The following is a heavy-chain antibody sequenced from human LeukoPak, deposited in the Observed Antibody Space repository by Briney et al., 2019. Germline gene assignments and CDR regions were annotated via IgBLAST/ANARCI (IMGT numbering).Heavy chain of an antibody. D-gene: IGHD1-7*01. Sequence: PGGSLRLSCAASGFTFSSYSMNWVRQAPGKGLEWVSYISSSSSTIYYADSVKGRFTISRDNAKNSLYLQMNSLRAEDTAVYYCARDLLLELSPGIRSWGQGTMVTVSS. CDR2: ISSSSSTI. V-gene: IGHV3-48*01. CDR3: ARDLLLELSPGIRS. J-gene: IGHJ3*01. CDR1: GFTFSSYS.